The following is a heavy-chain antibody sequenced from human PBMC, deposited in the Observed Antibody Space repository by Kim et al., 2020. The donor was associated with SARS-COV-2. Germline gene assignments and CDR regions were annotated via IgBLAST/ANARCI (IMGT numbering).Heavy chain of an antibody. Sequence: WRWNRQHHGKEQGWIRNNYYSGSTNYSPAIKSRVTISVDTSKNEFSLELSCVTTADPAVYYCRGNFNYWGQGTLVTVSS. V-gene: IGHV4-59*08. D-gene: IGHD5-12*01. J-gene: IGHJ4*02. CDR3: RGNFNY. CDR2: NYYSGST.